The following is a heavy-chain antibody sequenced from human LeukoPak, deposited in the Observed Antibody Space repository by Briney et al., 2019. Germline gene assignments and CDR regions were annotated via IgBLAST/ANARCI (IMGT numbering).Heavy chain of an antibody. CDR2: ISGSGGST. J-gene: IGHJ3*02. Sequence: GGSLRLSCAASGFTFSNYAMGWVRQTGKGLEWVSGISGSGGSTYYAGSAKGRFTISRDNSKNTLYLQMNSLRADDTAIYNCAKEVGDYGPPHDAFDIWGQGTRVTVSS. D-gene: IGHD4-17*01. CDR3: AKEVGDYGPPHDAFDI. V-gene: IGHV3-23*01. CDR1: GFTFSNYA.